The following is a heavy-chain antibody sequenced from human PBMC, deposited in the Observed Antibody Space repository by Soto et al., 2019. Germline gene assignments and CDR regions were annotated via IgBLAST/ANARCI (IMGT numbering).Heavy chain of an antibody. J-gene: IGHJ4*02. Sequence: VQLLESGGGLVQPGGSLRLSCAASGFSISVYGVTWVRQAPGKGLEWVSGVSGGSGATHYRDSVKGRFSITTDNSANTAYLQMNSLRVEDTAVYYCVRWNGYGDHWVQGTRVTVS. CDR1: GFSISVYG. CDR2: VSGGSGAT. V-gene: IGHV3-23*01. CDR3: VRWNGYGDH. D-gene: IGHD1-1*01.